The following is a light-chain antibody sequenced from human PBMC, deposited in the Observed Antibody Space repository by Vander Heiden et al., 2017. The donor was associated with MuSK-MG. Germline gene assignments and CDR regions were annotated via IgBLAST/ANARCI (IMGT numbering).Light chain of an antibody. CDR3: QQDNSYLGT. CDR2: KAS. J-gene: IGKJ1*01. Sequence: DIQMTQSPSTLSASVGDRVTITCRASQSISSWLAWYQQKPGKAPKLLIYKASSLESGVPSRFSGSGSGTEFTLTISSLQPDDFATYYCQQDNSYLGTFGQGTKVEIK. CDR1: QSISSW. V-gene: IGKV1-5*03.